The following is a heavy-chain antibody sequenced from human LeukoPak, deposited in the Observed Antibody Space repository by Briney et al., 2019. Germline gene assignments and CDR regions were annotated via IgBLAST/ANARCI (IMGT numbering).Heavy chain of an antibody. CDR2: IYYSGST. CDR1: SGSISSSTFY. CDR3: ARDEVGQDYYDSSGSCA. V-gene: IGHV4-39*07. D-gene: IGHD3-22*01. Sequence: SETLSLTCTVSSGSISSSTFYCGWIRQPPGKGLEWIVNIYYSGSTYYNPSLKSRVTISVDTSKNQFSLKLSSVTAADTAVYYCARDEVGQDYYDSSGSCAWGQGTLVTVSS. J-gene: IGHJ4*02.